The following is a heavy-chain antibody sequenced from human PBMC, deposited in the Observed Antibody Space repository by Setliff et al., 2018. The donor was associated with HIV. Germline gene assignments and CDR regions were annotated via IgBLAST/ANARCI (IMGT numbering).Heavy chain of an antibody. J-gene: IGHJ3*02. D-gene: IGHD3-10*01. V-gene: IGHV3-7*04. CDR3: ARDPAFGAFDI. Sequence: GGSLRLSCAASGFTFSSSWMTWVRQAPGRGLEYVAGMNRDGREKLHADSVKGRFSISRDNAKNSLYLQMSSLRTEDTAVYFCARDPAFGAFDIWGQGTMVTVSS. CDR1: GFTFSSSW. CDR2: MNRDGREK.